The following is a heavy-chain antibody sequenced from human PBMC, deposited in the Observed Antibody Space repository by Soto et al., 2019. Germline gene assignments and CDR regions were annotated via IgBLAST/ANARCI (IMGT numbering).Heavy chain of an antibody. Sequence: SETLSLTCAVYGGSFSGYYWSWIRQPPGKGLEWIGETNHSGSTNYNPSLKSRVTISVDTSKNQFSLKLSSVTAADAAVYYCARGLRGSGSYHDYWGQGTLVTISS. D-gene: IGHD3-10*01. V-gene: IGHV4-34*01. CDR3: ARGLRGSGSYHDY. CDR2: TNHSGST. J-gene: IGHJ4*02. CDR1: GGSFSGYY.